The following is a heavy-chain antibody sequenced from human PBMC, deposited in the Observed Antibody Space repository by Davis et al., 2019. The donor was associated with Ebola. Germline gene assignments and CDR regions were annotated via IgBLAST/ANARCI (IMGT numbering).Heavy chain of an antibody. J-gene: IGHJ4*02. CDR2: IFDSGST. V-gene: IGHV4-59*12. D-gene: IGHD6-19*01. CDR1: GGSISSYY. CDR3: ARTTRGSGWFLDY. Sequence: SETLSLTCTVSGGSISSYYWSWVRQPPGKGLEWIGEIFDSGSTNYNPSLKSRVTLSVDTSKNQFSLKLTSMTVADTAVYYCARTTRGSGWFLDYWGQGTLVTVSS.